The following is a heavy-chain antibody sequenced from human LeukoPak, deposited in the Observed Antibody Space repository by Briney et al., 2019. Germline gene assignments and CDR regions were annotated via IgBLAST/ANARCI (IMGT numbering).Heavy chain of an antibody. Sequence: PSGTLSLTCAVSGGSISSSNWWSWVRPPPGKGLEWIGEIYHSGSTNYNPSLKSRVTISVDKSKNQFSLKLSSVTAADTAVYYCARAPQSPNSSGWSRFDPWGQGTLVTVSS. D-gene: IGHD6-19*01. CDR2: IYHSGST. CDR3: ARAPQSPNSSGWSRFDP. V-gene: IGHV4-4*02. J-gene: IGHJ5*02. CDR1: GGSISSSNW.